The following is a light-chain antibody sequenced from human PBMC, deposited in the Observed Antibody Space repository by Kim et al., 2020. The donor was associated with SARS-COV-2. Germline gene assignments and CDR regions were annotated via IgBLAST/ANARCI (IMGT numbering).Light chain of an antibody. J-gene: IGLJ2*01. CDR1: SSDVGGYNY. CDR2: DVS. CDR3: SSYTSSSTPL. Sequence: QSALTQPASVSGSPGQSITVSCTGTSSDVGGYNYVSWYQLLPGKARKLMIYDVSKRPSGVANRFSGSKSGNTASLTISGLQAEDEGDYYCSSYTSSSTPLFGGGTQLTVL. V-gene: IGLV2-14*03.